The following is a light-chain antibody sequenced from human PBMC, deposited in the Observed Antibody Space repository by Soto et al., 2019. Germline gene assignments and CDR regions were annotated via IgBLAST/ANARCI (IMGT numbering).Light chain of an antibody. CDR2: DVI. CDR3: SSYATGNSEV. CDR1: SSDVGGYDY. J-gene: IGLJ2*01. Sequence: QSALTQPASVSGSPGQSITISCTGGSSDVGGYDYVSWYQHHPGEAPKLLIYDVINRPSGVSSRFSGSKSGYTASLTISGLEAEDEDDYYCSSYATGNSEVFGVGTKLTVL. V-gene: IGLV2-14*03.